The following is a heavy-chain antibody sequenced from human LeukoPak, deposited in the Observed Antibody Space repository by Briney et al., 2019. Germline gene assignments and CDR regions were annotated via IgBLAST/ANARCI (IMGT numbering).Heavy chain of an antibody. CDR2: IYYSGST. Sequence: PSQTLSLTCTVSGGSISSGDYYWSWIRQPPGKGLEWIGYIYYSGSTYYNPSLKSRVTISVDTSKNQFSLKLSSMTAADTAVYYCARADTYYYDSSGYYGIGYFDYWGQGTLVTVSS. V-gene: IGHV4-30-4*08. D-gene: IGHD3-22*01. J-gene: IGHJ4*02. CDR3: ARADTYYYDSSGYYGIGYFDY. CDR1: GGSISSGDYY.